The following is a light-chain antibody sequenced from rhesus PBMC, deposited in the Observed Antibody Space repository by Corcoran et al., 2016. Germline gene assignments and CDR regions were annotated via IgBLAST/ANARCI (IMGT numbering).Light chain of an antibody. CDR2: LGS. J-gene: IGKJ4*01. Sequence: DIVMTQTPLSLPVTPGEPASISCRSSQSLLHSNGYTYLFWYLQKPVQSPQLLISLGSNRASGVPDRFSGSGSGTDFTLKISRVEADDVEVYYFLQDIQLPLTFGGGTKVEIK. CDR1: QSLLHSNGYTY. V-gene: IGKV2-78*01. CDR3: LQDIQLPLT.